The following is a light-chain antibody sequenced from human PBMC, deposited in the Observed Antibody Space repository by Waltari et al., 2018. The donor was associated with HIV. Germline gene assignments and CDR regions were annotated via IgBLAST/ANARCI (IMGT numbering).Light chain of an antibody. CDR3: SAWDGRLSAWV. V-gene: IGLV10-54*04. CDR1: EDDVVNEG. CDR2: RNN. J-gene: IGLJ3*02. Sequence: QAGLTQPPAVSQALGQTAQLSCTGGEDDVVNEGAAWLQQYQGLPPKLLSYRNNKRASGISHKFSAARAGNTVFLTIAGLQPEDEADYYCSAWDGRLSAWVFGGGTKLTVL.